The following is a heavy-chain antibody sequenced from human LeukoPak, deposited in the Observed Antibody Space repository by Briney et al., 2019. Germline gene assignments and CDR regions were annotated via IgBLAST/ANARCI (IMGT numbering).Heavy chain of an antibody. V-gene: IGHV4-59*01. D-gene: IGHD3-10*01. CDR1: GGSISSYY. J-gene: IGHJ3*02. Sequence: SETLSLTCTVSGGSISSYYWSWIRQPPGKGLEWIGYIYYSGSTNYNPSLKSRVTISVDTSKNQFSLKLSSVTAADTAVYYCARCTGTYYGDSKDAFDIWGQGTMVTVSS. CDR2: IYYSGST. CDR3: ARCTGTYYGDSKDAFDI.